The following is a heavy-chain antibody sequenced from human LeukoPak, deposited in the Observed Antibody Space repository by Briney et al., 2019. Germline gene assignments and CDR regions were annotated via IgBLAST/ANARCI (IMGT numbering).Heavy chain of an antibody. CDR1: GDSVSSNSAA. CDR2: TYYRSKWYN. D-gene: IGHD6-19*01. Sequence: SQTLSLTCAISGDSVSSNSAAWNWIRQSPSRGLEWLGRTYYRSKWYNDYAVSVKSRITINPDTSKNQFSLQLNSVTPEDTAVYYCARGDSSGWYWGYYFDYWGQGTLVTVSS. V-gene: IGHV6-1*01. J-gene: IGHJ4*02. CDR3: ARGDSSGWYWGYYFDY.